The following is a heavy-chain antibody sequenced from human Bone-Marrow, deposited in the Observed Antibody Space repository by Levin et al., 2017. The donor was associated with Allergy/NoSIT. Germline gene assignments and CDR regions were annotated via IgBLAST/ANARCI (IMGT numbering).Heavy chain of an antibody. Sequence: LRLSCTVSGDAVGSGGYYWTWIRQPAGKGLEWIGRVFSTGTTTYNPSLKTRVTISRDTSKNQFSLRLSSVTAADTAVYYCARGGWPGSGYFGDWGQGTLVIVSS. CDR2: VFSTGTT. V-gene: IGHV4-61*02. J-gene: IGHJ4*02. CDR1: GDAVGSGGYY. CDR3: ARGGWPGSGYFGD. D-gene: IGHD3-10*01.